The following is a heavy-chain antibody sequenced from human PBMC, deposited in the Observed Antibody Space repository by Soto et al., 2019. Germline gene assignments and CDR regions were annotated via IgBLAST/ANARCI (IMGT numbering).Heavy chain of an antibody. Sequence: GESLKISCKGSGYSFTSYWIGWVRQMPGKGLEWMGIIDPGDSDTRYSTSFQGQGTISADKSIITAYLQWSSLKASDTAMYYGARPKGYSGSYDAFDIWGQGTMVTVSS. J-gene: IGHJ3*02. CDR1: GYSFTSYW. D-gene: IGHD1-26*01. V-gene: IGHV5-51*01. CDR3: ARPKGYSGSYDAFDI. CDR2: IDPGDSDT.